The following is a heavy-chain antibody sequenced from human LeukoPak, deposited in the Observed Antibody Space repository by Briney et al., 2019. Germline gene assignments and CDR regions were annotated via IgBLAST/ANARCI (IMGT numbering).Heavy chain of an antibody. CDR3: ARTGELTDY. D-gene: IGHD1-26*01. J-gene: IGHJ4*02. CDR2: IYYSGST. Sequence: PGGSLRLSCSVSGFTFSNYGLHWVRQAPGKGLEWIGSIYYSGSTYYNPSLKSRVTISVDTSKNQFSLKLRYVTAADTAVYYCARTGELTDYWGQGTLVTVSS. V-gene: IGHV4-39*07. CDR1: GFTFSNYG.